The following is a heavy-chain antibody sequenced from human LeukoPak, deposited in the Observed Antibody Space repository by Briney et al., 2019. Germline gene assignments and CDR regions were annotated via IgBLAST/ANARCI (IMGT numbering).Heavy chain of an antibody. V-gene: IGHV4-4*02. CDR1: LDSTTSNF. CDR3: AREILGGFNPGAY. CDR2: IHRSGSP. D-gene: IGHD1-14*01. Sequence: PSESLSLTCTVSLDSTTSNFWSWVRQPPGKGLEWIGEIHRSGSPNYNPSLQSRVTISIDRSRNQIALELSSVTAADTTVYYCAREILGGFNPGAYWGQGTLVTVSS. J-gene: IGHJ4*02.